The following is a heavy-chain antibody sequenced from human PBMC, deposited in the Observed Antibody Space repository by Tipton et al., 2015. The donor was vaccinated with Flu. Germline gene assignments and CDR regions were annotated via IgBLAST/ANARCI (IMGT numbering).Heavy chain of an antibody. CDR3: SSYYIRAFDI. V-gene: IGHV4-59*01. J-gene: IGHJ3*02. CDR1: GASINNYY. Sequence: TLSLTCTVSGASINNYYWSWIRQPPGKGLEWIGYIYYSGNTNYNSSLKSRVTMSLDASKSHFSLKLSSVTAADTAMYYCSSYYIRAFDIWGQGTMVTVSS. CDR2: IYYSGNT. D-gene: IGHD3-10*01.